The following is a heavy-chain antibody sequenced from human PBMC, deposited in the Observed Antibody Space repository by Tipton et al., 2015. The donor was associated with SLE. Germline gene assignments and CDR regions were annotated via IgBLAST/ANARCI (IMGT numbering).Heavy chain of an antibody. V-gene: IGHV4-38-2*02. CDR3: ARDFFDY. Sequence: TLSLTCAVSGCSINSDYYWGWIRQPPGKGLEWIGSIYHSGSTYYNPSLKSRVTISVDTSKNQFSLKLSSVTAADTAVYYCARDFFDYWGQGTLVTVSS. CDR1: GCSINSDYY. CDR2: IYHSGST. J-gene: IGHJ4*02.